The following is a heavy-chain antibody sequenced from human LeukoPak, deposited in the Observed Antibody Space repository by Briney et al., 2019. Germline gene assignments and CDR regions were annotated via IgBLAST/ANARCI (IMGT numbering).Heavy chain of an antibody. CDR1: GGSISSGDYY. J-gene: IGHJ4*02. CDR3: ARDSTRPHGDYHASDY. V-gene: IGHV4-30-4*01. CDR2: IYYSGST. Sequence: PSETLSLTCTVSGGSISSGDYYWSWIRQPPGKGLEWIGYIYYSGSTYYHPSLKSRVTISVGTSKNQFALKLSSLTAADTAVYYCARDSTRPHGDYHASDYWGQGTLLTLSS. D-gene: IGHD4-17*01.